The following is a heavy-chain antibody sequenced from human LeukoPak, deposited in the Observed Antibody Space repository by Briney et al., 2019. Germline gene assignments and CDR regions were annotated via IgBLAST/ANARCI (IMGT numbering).Heavy chain of an antibody. CDR1: GFTFSSYE. Sequence: QPGGSLRLSCAASGFTFSSYEMNWVRQAPGKGLEWVSYVSSSGSTIYYAHSVKGRFTISRDNAKNSLYLQMNSLRAEDTAVYYCARVVAAAEDYWGQGTLVTVSS. CDR2: VSSSGSTI. J-gene: IGHJ4*02. CDR3: ARVVAAAEDY. V-gene: IGHV3-48*03. D-gene: IGHD6-13*01.